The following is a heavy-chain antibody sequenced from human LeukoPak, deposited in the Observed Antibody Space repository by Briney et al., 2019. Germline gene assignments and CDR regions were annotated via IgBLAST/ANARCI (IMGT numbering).Heavy chain of an antibody. CDR2: ISSSSSYI. J-gene: IGHJ4*02. CDR3: ARDNSHVPGQYHDYVWGSYRYYLYYFDY. D-gene: IGHD3-16*02. V-gene: IGHV3-21*01. Sequence: PGGSLRLSCAASGFTFSSYSMNWVRQAPGKGLEWVSSISSSSSYIYYADSVKGRFTISRDNAKNSLYLQMNSLRAEDTAVYYCARDNSHVPGQYHDYVWGSYRYYLYYFDYWGQGTLVTVSS. CDR1: GFTFSSYS.